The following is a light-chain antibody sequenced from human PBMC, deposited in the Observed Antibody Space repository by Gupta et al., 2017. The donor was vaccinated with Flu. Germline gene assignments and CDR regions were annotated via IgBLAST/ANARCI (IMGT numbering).Light chain of an antibody. J-gene: IGLJ2*01. V-gene: IGLV3-9*01. CDR2: RDS. CDR3: QVWDSSTVV. CDR1: NIGSKN. Sequence: CGGNNIGSKNVHWYQQKPGQAPVLVIYRDSNRPSGIPERFSGSNSGNTATLTISRAQGGDEADYYCQVWDSSTVVFGGGTKLTVL.